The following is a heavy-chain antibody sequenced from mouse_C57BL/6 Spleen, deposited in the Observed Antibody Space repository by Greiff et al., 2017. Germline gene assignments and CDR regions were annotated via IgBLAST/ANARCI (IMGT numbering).Heavy chain of an antibody. Sequence: VQLQQSGPELVKPGASVKLSCKASGYTFTSYDINWVKQRPGQGLEWIGWIYPRDGSTKYNEKFKGKATLTVDTSSSTAYMELHSLTSEDSAVYFCAREGITTVVPRGFAYWGQGTLVTVSA. CDR3: AREGITTVVPRGFAY. V-gene: IGHV1-85*01. CDR1: GYTFTSYD. J-gene: IGHJ3*01. CDR2: IYPRDGST. D-gene: IGHD1-1*01.